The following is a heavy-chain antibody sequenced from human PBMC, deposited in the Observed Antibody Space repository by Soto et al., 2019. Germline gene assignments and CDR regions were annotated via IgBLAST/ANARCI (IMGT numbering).Heavy chain of an antibody. J-gene: IGHJ6*02. CDR2: ISSSSSYI. CDR1: GFTFSSYS. D-gene: IGHD5-18*01. Sequence: GGSLRLSCAASGFTFSSYSMNWVRQAPGKGLEWVSSISSSSSYIYYADSVKGRFTISRDNAKNSLYLQMNSLRAEDTAVYYCARDRVTYYYYGMDVWGQGTTVTVYS. V-gene: IGHV3-21*01. CDR3: ARDRVTYYYYGMDV.